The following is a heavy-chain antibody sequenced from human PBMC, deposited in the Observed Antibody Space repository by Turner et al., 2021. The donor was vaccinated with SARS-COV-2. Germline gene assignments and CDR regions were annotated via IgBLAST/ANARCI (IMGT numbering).Heavy chain of an antibody. Sequence: VQLVESGGGLVKPGGSLRPSCPAYGFTFSRYSMNWVRQAPGKGLEWVSSISSSSSYIYYADSLKGRFTISRNNAKNSVYLQMNSLRAEDTAVYYCAREKPGFDSSGYYPDAFDIWGQGTMVTVSS. CDR3: AREKPGFDSSGYYPDAFDI. D-gene: IGHD3-22*01. J-gene: IGHJ3*02. CDR2: ISSSSSYI. V-gene: IGHV3-21*06. CDR1: GFTFSRYS.